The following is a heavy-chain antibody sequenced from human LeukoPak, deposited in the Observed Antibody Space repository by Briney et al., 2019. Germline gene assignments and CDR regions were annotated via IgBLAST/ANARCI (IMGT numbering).Heavy chain of an antibody. D-gene: IGHD2-21*01. Sequence: GESLKISCKGFGYSFSSYWMGWVRQMPGKGLEWMGIIHPGDSDTRYSPSFQGQVTMSVDKSISTAYLQWSSLKASDTAMYYCASAYYSSAFDYWGQGTLVTVSS. CDR1: GYSFSSYW. V-gene: IGHV5-51*01. J-gene: IGHJ4*01. CDR2: IHPGDSDT. CDR3: ASAYYSSAFDY.